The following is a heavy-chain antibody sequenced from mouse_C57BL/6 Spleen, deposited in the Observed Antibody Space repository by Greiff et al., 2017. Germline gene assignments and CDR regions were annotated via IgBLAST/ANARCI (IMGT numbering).Heavy chain of an antibody. Sequence: QVQLKQSGAELARPGASVTMSCKASGYTFTSYTMPWVKQRPGQGLEWIGYINPSSGYTKYNQKFKDKATLTADKSSSPAYMQLSSLTSEDSAVYYCARSLVYWYCDVWGTGTTVTVSA. D-gene: IGHD2-2*01. J-gene: IGHJ1*03. CDR2: INPSSGYT. CDR3: ARSLVYWYCDV. CDR1: GYTFTSYT. V-gene: IGHV1-4*01.